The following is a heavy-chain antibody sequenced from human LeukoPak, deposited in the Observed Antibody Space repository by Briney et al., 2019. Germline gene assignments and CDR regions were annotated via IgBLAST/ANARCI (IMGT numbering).Heavy chain of an antibody. CDR3: ARASRLDP. J-gene: IGHJ5*02. CDR2: INPNSGGT. V-gene: IGHV1-2*02. Sequence: GASVKVSCKASGYTFTGYYIHWVRQAPGQGLEWMGWINPNSGGTNYAQKFQVRGTITRDTSISTAYMELSRLRSDDTAVYYCARASRLDPWGQGTLVTVSS. CDR1: GYTFTGYY.